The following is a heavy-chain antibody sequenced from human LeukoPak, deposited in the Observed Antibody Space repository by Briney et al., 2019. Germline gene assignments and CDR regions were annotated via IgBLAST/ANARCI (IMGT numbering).Heavy chain of an antibody. CDR3: ARGPYYDFWSGYTNTVWFDP. Sequence: SETLSLTCAVYGGSFSGYYWSWIRQPPGKGLEWIGEINHSGSTNYNPSLKSRVTISVDTSKNQFSLKLSSVTAADTAVYYCARGPYYDFWSGYTNTVWFDPWGQGILVTVSS. CDR1: GGSFSGYY. D-gene: IGHD3-3*01. CDR2: INHSGST. J-gene: IGHJ5*02. V-gene: IGHV4-34*01.